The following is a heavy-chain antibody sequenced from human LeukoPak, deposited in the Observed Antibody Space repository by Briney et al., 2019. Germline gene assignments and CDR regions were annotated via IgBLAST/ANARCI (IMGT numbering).Heavy chain of an antibody. CDR1: GVSMSSSSYY. J-gene: IGHJ4*02. D-gene: IGHD3-22*01. CDR2: INYSGTT. V-gene: IGHV4-39*07. CDR3: AIERGNKYDSARRDYFDE. Sequence: PSETLSLTCTVSGVSMSSSSYYWGWLLQPPGKGLEWTGSINYSGTTYCNPSLKSPVPISVATSQYQFSLTLSSVTAAATTVYYCAIERGNKYDSARRDYFDEWAQGTRVTVSS.